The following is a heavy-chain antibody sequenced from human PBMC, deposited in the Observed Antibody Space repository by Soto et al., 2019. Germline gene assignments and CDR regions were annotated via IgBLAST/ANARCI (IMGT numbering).Heavy chain of an antibody. CDR3: ARNLGGSGSYNWFDH. V-gene: IGHV4-31*03. D-gene: IGHD3-10*01. CDR2: IYYSGST. J-gene: IGHJ5*02. Sequence: TLSLTCTVSGVSISSGGYYWSWIRQHPGKGLEWIGYIYYSGSTYYNPSLKSRVTISVDTSKNQFSLKLSSVTAADTAVYYCARNLGGSGSYNWFDHWGQGTLVTVSS. CDR1: GVSISSGGYY.